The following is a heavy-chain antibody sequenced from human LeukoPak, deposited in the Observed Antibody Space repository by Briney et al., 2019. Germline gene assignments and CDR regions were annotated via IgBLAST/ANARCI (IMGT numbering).Heavy chain of an antibody. CDR3: ARDFGWGIAARRRAFDI. CDR1: GFTVSSNY. D-gene: IGHD6-6*01. Sequence: GGSLRLSCAASGFTVSSNYMSWVRQAPGKGLEWVSVIYSGGSTYYADSVKGRFTISRDNSKNTLYLQMNSLRAEDTAVYYCARDFGWGIAARRRAFDIWGQGTMVAVSS. V-gene: IGHV3-66*01. J-gene: IGHJ3*02. CDR2: IYSGGST.